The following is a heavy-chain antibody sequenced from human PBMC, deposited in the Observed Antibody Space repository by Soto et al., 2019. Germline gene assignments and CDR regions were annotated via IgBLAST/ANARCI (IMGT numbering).Heavy chain of an antibody. CDR2: IIPISGTA. CDR3: ASSQGSITSFAIYYYYYYGMDV. CDR1: GGTFSSYA. V-gene: IGHV1-69*01. D-gene: IGHD2-2*01. Sequence: QVQLVQSGAEVKKPGSSVKVSCKASGGTFSSYAISWVRQAPGQGIEWMGGIIPISGTANYAKKFQGRVTITADESTSTAIMELSSLRSEYTAVYYCASSQGSITSFAIYYYYYYGMDVWGQGTTVTVSS. J-gene: IGHJ6*02.